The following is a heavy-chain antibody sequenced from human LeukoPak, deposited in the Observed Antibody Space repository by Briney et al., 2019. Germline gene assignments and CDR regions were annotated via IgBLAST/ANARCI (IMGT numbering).Heavy chain of an antibody. Sequence: PSETLSLTCAGYGGSFSGYYWSWIRQPPGKGLEWIGEINHSGSTNYNPSLKSRVTISVDTSKNQFSLKLSSVTAADTAVYYCARARYYGSGSYYRLDYWGQGTLVTVSS. D-gene: IGHD3-10*01. CDR2: INHSGST. CDR3: ARARYYGSGSYYRLDY. V-gene: IGHV4-34*01. CDR1: GGSFSGYY. J-gene: IGHJ4*02.